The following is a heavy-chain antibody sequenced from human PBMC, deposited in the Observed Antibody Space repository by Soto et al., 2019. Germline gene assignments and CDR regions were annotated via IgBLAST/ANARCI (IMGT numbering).Heavy chain of an antibody. J-gene: IGHJ4*02. CDR3: AREGRGKKAGYNGLVSLGY. V-gene: IGHV1-24*01. CDR2: FDLENGET. Sequence: ASVKVSCKVSGYTLTELSIHWVRQAPGEGLEWMGGFDLENGETIYAQRFQGRVTMTEESSADTPYMELSSLRSEDTAVYYCAREGRGKKAGYNGLVSLGYWGQGTLVTVSS. CDR1: GYTLTELS. D-gene: IGHD2-2*02.